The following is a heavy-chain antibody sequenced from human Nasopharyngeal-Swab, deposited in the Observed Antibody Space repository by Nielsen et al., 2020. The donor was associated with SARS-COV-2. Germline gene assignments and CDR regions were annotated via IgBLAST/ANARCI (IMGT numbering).Heavy chain of an antibody. D-gene: IGHD5-12*01. CDR3: ASSIRYSGYDLGFDY. CDR2: IYYSGST. Sequence: SETLSLTCTVSGGPISSYYWSWIRQPPGKGLEWIGYIYYSGSTYYNPSLKSRVTISVDTSKNQFSLKLSSVTAADTAVYYCASSIRYSGYDLGFDYWGQGTLVTVSS. J-gene: IGHJ4*02. V-gene: IGHV4-59*12. CDR1: GGPISSYY.